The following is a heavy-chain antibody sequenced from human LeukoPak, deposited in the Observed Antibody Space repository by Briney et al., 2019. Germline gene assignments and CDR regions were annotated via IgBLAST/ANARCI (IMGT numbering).Heavy chain of an antibody. D-gene: IGHD3-10*01. CDR3: AGRRPNYYGSGSYYSRYYMDV. CDR1: GYTFTGYY. Sequence: ASVTVSCKASGYTFTGYYMHWVRQAPGPGLEWMGWINPNSGGTNYAQKFQGRLTITADESTSTAYMELSSLRSEDTAVYYCAGRRPNYYGSGSYYSRYYMDVGGEGTTVTISS. J-gene: IGHJ6*03. V-gene: IGHV1-2*02. CDR2: INPNSGGT.